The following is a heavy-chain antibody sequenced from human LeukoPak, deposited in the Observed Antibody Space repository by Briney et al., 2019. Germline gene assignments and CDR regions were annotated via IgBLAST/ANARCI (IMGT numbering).Heavy chain of an antibody. Sequence: ASVKVSCKASGYTFTSYDINWVRQATGQGLEWMGWMNPNSGNTGYAQKFQGRVTMTRDTSTSTVYMELSSLRSEDTAVYYCARARGVGAFDIWGQGTMVTVSS. J-gene: IGHJ3*02. CDR2: MNPNSGNT. CDR3: ARARGVGAFDI. CDR1: GYTFTSYD. D-gene: IGHD2-15*01. V-gene: IGHV1-8*02.